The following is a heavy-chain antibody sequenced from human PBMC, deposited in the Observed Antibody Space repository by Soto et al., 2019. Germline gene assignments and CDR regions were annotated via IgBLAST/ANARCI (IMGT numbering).Heavy chain of an antibody. Sequence: GGSLRLSCAASGFTFSSYGMHWVRQAPGKGLEWVAVISYDGSNKYYADSVKGRFTISRDNSKNTLYLQMNSLRAEDTAVYYCAKGGWDPSIADRMDVWGQGTTVTVSS. D-gene: IGHD6-6*01. CDR1: GFTFSSYG. J-gene: IGHJ6*02. CDR2: ISYDGSNK. CDR3: AKGGWDPSIADRMDV. V-gene: IGHV3-30*18.